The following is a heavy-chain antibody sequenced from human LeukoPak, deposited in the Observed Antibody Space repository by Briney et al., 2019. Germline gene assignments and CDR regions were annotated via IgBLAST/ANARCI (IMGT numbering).Heavy chain of an antibody. Sequence: SETLSLACAVSGGSISSSNWWSWVRQPPGKGLEWIGEIYHSGSTNYNPSLKSRVTISVDRSKNQFSLKLSSVTAADTAVYYCARKENVYYYFDYWGQGTLVTVSS. D-gene: IGHD3-10*01. CDR2: IYHSGST. CDR3: ARKENVYYYFDY. CDR1: GGSISSSNW. V-gene: IGHV4-4*02. J-gene: IGHJ4*02.